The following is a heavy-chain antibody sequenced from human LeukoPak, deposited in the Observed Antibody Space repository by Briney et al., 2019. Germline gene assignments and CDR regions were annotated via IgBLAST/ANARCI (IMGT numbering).Heavy chain of an antibody. J-gene: IGHJ3*02. D-gene: IGHD3-10*01. V-gene: IGHV3-11*05. CDR2: ISSSSSYT. Sequence: NPGGSLRLSCATSDFTVSSNYMSWIRQAPGKGLEWVSYISSSSSYTNYADSVKGRFTISRDSAKNSLYMQMNSLRAEDTAVYYCARDTRNYYGSGSDAFDIWGQGTMVTVSS. CDR3: ARDTRNYYGSGSDAFDI. CDR1: DFTVSSNY.